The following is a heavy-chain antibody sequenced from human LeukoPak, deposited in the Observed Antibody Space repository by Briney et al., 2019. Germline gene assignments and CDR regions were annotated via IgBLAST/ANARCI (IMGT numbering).Heavy chain of an antibody. J-gene: IGHJ3*02. D-gene: IGHD3-16*01. V-gene: IGHV1-69*06. CDR3: AKSPVWGLFDI. CDR1: GGTFSSYA. CDR2: IIPIFGTA. Sequence: SVKVSCKASGGTFSSYAISWVRQAPGQGLEWMGGIIPIFGTANYAQKFRGRVTITADKSTRTAYMELSSLRSDDTAVYYCAKSPVWGLFDIWGQGTMVTVSS.